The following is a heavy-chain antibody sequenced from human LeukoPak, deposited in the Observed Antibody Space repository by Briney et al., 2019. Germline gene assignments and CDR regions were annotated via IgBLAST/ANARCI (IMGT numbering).Heavy chain of an antibody. Sequence: GRSLRLSCAASGFAFSDYWMSWVGPAPGKGLAWVANIRHDGNAKNYVPSVRGRFTISRDNAKNSLYLQMNSLTVEDTAVYYCATSHDSAGNDWGQGTLVTVSS. D-gene: IGHD2-15*01. CDR3: ATSHDSAGND. CDR2: IRHDGNAK. CDR1: GFAFSDYW. V-gene: IGHV3-7*01. J-gene: IGHJ4*02.